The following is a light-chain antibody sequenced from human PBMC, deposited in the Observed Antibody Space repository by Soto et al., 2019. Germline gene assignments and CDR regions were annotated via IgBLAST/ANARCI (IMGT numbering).Light chain of an antibody. J-gene: IGKJ1*01. Sequence: DIVMTQSPDSLAVSLGERATINCKSSQSVLSSSNNKNDLTWYQQKPGQPPKLLFYWASTRESGVPARFSGSGSGTDFNLTISSLQAEDLAVYYCQQCYSSPWTFGQGTKVEIK. CDR3: QQCYSSPWT. V-gene: IGKV4-1*01. CDR2: WAS. CDR1: QSVLSSSNNKND.